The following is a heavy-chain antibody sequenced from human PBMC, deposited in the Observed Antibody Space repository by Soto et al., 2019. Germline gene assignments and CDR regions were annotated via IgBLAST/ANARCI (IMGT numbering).Heavy chain of an antibody. J-gene: IGHJ4*02. CDR1: GGSVSSSSYY. V-gene: IGHV4-61*01. Sequence: SETLSLTCTVSGGSVSSSSYYWSWIRQPPGKGLEWIGYIYYSGTTNYNPSLKSRAPKSVDWSKNPFSLMLSSGTAPDTASTYCASGLGTAIPLPPFDYWGQGTLVTVSS. CDR3: ASGLGTAIPLPPFDY. CDR2: IYYSGTT. D-gene: IGHD2-21*02.